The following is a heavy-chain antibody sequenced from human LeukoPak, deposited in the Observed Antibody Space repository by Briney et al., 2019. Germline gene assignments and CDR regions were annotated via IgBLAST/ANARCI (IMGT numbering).Heavy chain of an antibody. D-gene: IGHD6-19*01. CDR1: GYTFTSYG. J-gene: IGHJ3*02. CDR2: ISAYNGNT. V-gene: IGHV1-18*01. CDR3: ARDREQWLVTDALDI. Sequence: ASVKVSCKASGYTFTSYGISWVRQAPGQGLEWMGWISAYNGNTNYAQKLQGRVTMTTDTSTSTAYMELRSLRSDDTAVYYCARDREQWLVTDALDIWGQGTMVTVSS.